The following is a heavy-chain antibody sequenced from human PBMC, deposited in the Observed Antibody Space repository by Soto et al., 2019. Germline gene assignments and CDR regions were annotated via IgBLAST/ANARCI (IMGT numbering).Heavy chain of an antibody. D-gene: IGHD3-3*02. Sequence: GESLTISCMTSGYKFTNYWIAWVLQRPGKGLEWVGIIYPGDSDIRYSPSFEGQVTISADRSISTAYLQWGSLKASDTAVYFCARRPQTAFDPIDYWGQGTKVTVSS. CDR1: GYKFTNYW. J-gene: IGHJ4*02. V-gene: IGHV5-51*01. CDR3: ARRPQTAFDPIDY. CDR2: IYPGDSDI.